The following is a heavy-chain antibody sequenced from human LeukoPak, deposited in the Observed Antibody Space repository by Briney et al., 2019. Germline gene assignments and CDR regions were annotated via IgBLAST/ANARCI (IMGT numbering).Heavy chain of an antibody. V-gene: IGHV3-64*01. Sequence: GGSLRLSCAASGFTFSSYAMHWVRQAPGKGLEYVSAISSNGGSTYYANSVKGRFTISRDNSKNTLYLQMGSLRAEDMAVYYCAKDARYCSGGSCYEGYFDYWGQGTLVTVSS. CDR3: AKDARYCSGGSCYEGYFDY. J-gene: IGHJ4*02. CDR2: ISSNGGST. D-gene: IGHD2-15*01. CDR1: GFTFSSYA.